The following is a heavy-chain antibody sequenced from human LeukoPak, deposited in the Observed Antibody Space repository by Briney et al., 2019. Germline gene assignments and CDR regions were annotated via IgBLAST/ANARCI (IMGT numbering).Heavy chain of an antibody. V-gene: IGHV4-59*01. J-gene: IGHJ5*02. D-gene: IGHD3-10*01. CDR2: IYYSGST. CDR1: GGSISSYY. Sequence: SETLSLTCTVSGGSISSYYWSWIRQPPGKGLEWIGCIYYSGSTNYNPSLKSRVTISVDTSKNQFSLKLSSVTAADTAVYYCARVSGSYWDWFDPWGQGTLVTVSS. CDR3: ARVSGSYWDWFDP.